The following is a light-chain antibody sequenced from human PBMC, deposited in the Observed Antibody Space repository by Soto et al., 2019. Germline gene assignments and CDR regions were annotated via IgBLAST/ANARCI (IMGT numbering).Light chain of an antibody. J-gene: IGKJ2*01. Sequence: LXVSPGERATLSCRASQSVSSNLAWYQQKPGQAPRLLIYGASTRATGIPARFSGSGSGTEFTRTISSLQSEDFAVYYCQQYNNWPPITFGQGTKLEIK. V-gene: IGKV3-15*01. CDR2: GAS. CDR3: QQYNNWPPIT. CDR1: QSVSSN.